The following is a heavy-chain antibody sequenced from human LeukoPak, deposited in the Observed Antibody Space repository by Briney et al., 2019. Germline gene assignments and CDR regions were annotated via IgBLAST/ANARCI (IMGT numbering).Heavy chain of an antibody. CDR3: ARDPPRIVVVVAATNYYGMDV. V-gene: IGHV1-3*01. CDR1: GYTFTSYA. CDR2: INAGSGDT. J-gene: IGHJ6*02. D-gene: IGHD2-15*01. Sequence: GASVKVSCKASGYTFTSYAMHWVRQAPGQRLEWMGWINAGSGDTKYSQKFQGRVTITRDTSASTAYMELSSLRSEDTAVYYCARDPPRIVVVVAATNYYGMDVWGQGTTVTVSS.